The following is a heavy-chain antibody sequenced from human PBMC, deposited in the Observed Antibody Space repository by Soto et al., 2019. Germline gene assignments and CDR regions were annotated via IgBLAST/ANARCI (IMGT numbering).Heavy chain of an antibody. J-gene: IGHJ4*02. CDR2: KYYSGIS. CDR3: VREDMSGTYYFDA. D-gene: IGHD1-26*01. CDR1: RGSVSSQTHF. Sequence: QVQLQESGPGLLKPSETLTLTCTVTRGSVSSQTHFWTWIRQPPGKGLEWIGYKYYSGISNYNPSLQRRVTISVNTTKNQFSLRRTSVTAADTAVYYCVREDMSGTYYFDAWGQGALVTVSS. V-gene: IGHV4-61*01.